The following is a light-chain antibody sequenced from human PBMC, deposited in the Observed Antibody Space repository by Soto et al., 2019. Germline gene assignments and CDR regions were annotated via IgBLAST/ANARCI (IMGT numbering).Light chain of an antibody. Sequence: DLQMTQSPSSLSASEGDRVTITCQSSHDVSRNLNWFQQKPGEAPQLLIYDASNLERGVPSRCSGSGSGTDFTLTISSLQPEDVATYYCQQYNSMLSFGGGTEVEIK. CDR2: DAS. CDR1: HDVSRN. CDR3: QQYNSMLS. J-gene: IGKJ4*01. V-gene: IGKV1-33*01.